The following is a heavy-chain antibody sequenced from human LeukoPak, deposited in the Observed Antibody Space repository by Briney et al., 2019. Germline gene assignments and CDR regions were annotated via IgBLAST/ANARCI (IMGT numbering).Heavy chain of an antibody. Sequence: GGSLRLSCAASGFTFSSYWMSWVRQAPGKGLEWVANIKQDGSEKYYVDSVTGRFTISRDNAKDSVYLQMNSLRAEDSATYYCVREGFYFFDFWGQGTLVTVSS. V-gene: IGHV3-7*01. J-gene: IGHJ4*01. CDR2: IKQDGSEK. CDR3: VREGFYFFDF. CDR1: GFTFSSYW.